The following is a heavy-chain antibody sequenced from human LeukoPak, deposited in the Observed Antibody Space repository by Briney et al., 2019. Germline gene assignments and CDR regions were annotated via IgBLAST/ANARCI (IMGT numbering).Heavy chain of an antibody. Sequence: GGSLRLSCAASGFTFSEYWMHWVRQAPGKGVVWVSRIKSDGSSTSYADSVKGRFTITRDSAKNTLYLHMNSLRAEDTAIYYCARDLNNGSYHWFDPWGQGTLVTVST. CDR3: ARDLNNGSYHWFDP. CDR2: IKSDGSST. J-gene: IGHJ5*02. V-gene: IGHV3-74*01. CDR1: GFTFSEYW. D-gene: IGHD1-26*01.